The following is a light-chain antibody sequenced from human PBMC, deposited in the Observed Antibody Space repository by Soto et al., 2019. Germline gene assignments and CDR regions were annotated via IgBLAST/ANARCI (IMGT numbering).Light chain of an antibody. CDR2: DAS. J-gene: IGKJ4*01. CDR3: QQYDNLPLT. V-gene: IGKV1-33*01. CDR1: QDISNY. Sequence: DIQMTQSPSSLSASVGDRVTITCQASQDISNYLNWYQQKPGKAPKLLIYDASNLETGVPSRFSGSGSRTHITFTISSLQPEDIATYYCQQYDNLPLTFGGGTKVEIK.